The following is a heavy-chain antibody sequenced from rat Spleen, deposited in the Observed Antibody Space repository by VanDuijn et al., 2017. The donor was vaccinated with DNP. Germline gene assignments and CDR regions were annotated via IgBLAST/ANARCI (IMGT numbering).Heavy chain of an antibody. J-gene: IGHJ2*01. CDR2: ISYDGTRT. CDR1: GFTFSDYA. D-gene: IGHD4-3*01. V-gene: IGHV5-17*01. CDR3: ARWNSGHFDY. Sequence: EVQLVESGGGLVQPGRSLKLSCVASGFTFSDYAMAWVRQAPKKGLEWVATISYDGTRTYYRDSVKGRFTISRDNAKSTLYLQMSSLRSEDMATYYCARWNSGHFDYWGQGVMVTVSS.